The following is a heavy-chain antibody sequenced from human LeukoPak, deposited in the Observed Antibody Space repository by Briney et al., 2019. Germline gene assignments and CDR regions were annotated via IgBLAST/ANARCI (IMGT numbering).Heavy chain of an antibody. CDR1: GFTFSSYG. CDR2: ISYDGSNK. CDR3: AKQLEDIEMATNPLDY. D-gene: IGHD5-24*01. Sequence: GRSLRLSCAASGFTFSSYGMHWVRQAPGKGLEWVAVISYDGSNKYYADSVKGRFTISRDNSKNMLYLQMNSLRAEDTAVYYCAKQLEDIEMATNPLDYWGQGTLVTVSS. J-gene: IGHJ4*02. V-gene: IGHV3-30*18.